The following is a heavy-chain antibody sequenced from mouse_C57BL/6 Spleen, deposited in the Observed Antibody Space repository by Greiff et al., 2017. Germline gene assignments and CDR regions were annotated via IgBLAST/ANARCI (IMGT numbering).Heavy chain of an antibody. CDR3: ARHPDD. CDR1: GYAFTNYL. V-gene: IGHV1-54*01. J-gene: IGHJ2*01. CDR2: INPGSGGT. Sequence: LQESGAELVRPGTSVKVSCKASGYAFTNYLIEWVKQRPGQGLEWIGVINPGSGGTNYNEKFKGKATLTADKSSSTAYMQLSSLTSEDSAVYFCARHPDDWGQGTTLTVSS.